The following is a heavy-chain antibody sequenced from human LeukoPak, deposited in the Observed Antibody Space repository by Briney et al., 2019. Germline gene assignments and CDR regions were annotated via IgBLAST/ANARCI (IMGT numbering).Heavy chain of an antibody. CDR3: AANRGNSYAYRYY. CDR2: ISDGGDTT. J-gene: IGHJ4*02. D-gene: IGHD5-18*01. CDR1: GFIFSNHA. V-gene: IGHV3-23*01. Sequence: QPGGSLRLSCAASGFIFSNHAMSCVRQAPGRGLEWVSAISDGGDTTYYADSVKGRFTISRDNSKDTLYLQMNGLRAADTAVYYCAANRGNSYAYRYYWGQGTLVTVSS.